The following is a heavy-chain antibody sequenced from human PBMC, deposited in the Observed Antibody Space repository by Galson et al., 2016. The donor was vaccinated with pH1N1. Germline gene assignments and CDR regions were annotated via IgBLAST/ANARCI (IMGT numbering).Heavy chain of an antibody. CDR1: GYKFTTYW. D-gene: IGHD2-2*01. V-gene: IGHV5-51*03. CDR3: ARVFLEGLYVHSTGVFDY. Sequence: QSGAEVKKPGESLKISCEVFGYKFTTYWIGWVRQMPGKGLEWMGIIYPGDSDAIYSPSFEGQVTMSVDKSISTAYLQWTTLKASDTAVYYCARVFLEGLYVHSTGVFDYWGQGTLVAVSS. J-gene: IGHJ4*02. CDR2: IYPGDSDA.